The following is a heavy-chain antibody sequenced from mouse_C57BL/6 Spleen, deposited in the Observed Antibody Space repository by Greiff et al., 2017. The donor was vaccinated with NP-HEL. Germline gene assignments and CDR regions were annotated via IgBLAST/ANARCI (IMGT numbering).Heavy chain of an antibody. V-gene: IGHV2-9-1*01. J-gene: IGHJ4*01. CDR2: IWTGGGT. CDR1: GFSLTSYA. Sequence: VKLQESGPGLVAPSQSLSITCTVSGFSLTSYAISWVRQPPGKGLEWIGVIWTGGGTNYNSALKSRLSISKDNSKSQVFLKMNSRQTDDTARYYRARNGNYYEDMDDWGQGTSVTVSS. D-gene: IGHD2-4*01. CDR3: ARNGNYYEDMDD.